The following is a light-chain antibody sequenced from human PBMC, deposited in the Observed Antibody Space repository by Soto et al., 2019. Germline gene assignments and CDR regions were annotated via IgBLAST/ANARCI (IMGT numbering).Light chain of an antibody. CDR3: QQYGSSRWT. V-gene: IGKV2-28*01. J-gene: IGKJ1*01. CDR1: QSLLYSNGYNY. Sequence: DIVMTQSPLSLPVTAGEPASISCRSSQSLLYSNGYNYLDWYQRRPGQAPRLLIYAISTRAAGVPDRFSGSGSGTDFTLTIRSLQPEDFAMYYCQQYGSSRWTFAQGTKVDIK. CDR2: AIS.